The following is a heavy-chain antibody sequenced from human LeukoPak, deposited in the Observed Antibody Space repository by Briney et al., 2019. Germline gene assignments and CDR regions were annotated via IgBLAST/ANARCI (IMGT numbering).Heavy chain of an antibody. CDR1: GFTFSRHS. CDR2: ISSSSDYI. Sequence: KAGGSLRLSCAASGFTFSRHSMNWVRQAPGKGLEWVSSISSSSDYIHYADSVKGRFTISRDNAKNSLYLQMNSLRAEDTAVYYCARGGVLEPYGAFNIWGQGTMVTVSS. CDR3: ARGGVLEPYGAFNI. J-gene: IGHJ3*02. D-gene: IGHD2-8*01. V-gene: IGHV3-21*01.